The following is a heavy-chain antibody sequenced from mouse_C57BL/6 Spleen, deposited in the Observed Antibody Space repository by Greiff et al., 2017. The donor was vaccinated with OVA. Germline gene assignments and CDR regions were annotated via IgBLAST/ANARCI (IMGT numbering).Heavy chain of an antibody. V-gene: IGHV5-4*01. J-gene: IGHJ2*01. Sequence: EVKLMESGGGLVKPGGSLKLSCAASGFTFSSHAMSWVRQTPEKRLEWVATTSGGGSYTYYTDNIKGRFTTARDNAKNNLYLQLSHLKTEDTAMYYCAREWGAYYFDYWGQGTTLTVSS. CDR2: TSGGGSYT. CDR1: GFTFSSHA. CDR3: AREWGAYYFDY.